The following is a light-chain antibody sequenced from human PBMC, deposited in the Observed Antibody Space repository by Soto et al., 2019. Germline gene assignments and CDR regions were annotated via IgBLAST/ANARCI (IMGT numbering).Light chain of an antibody. CDR3: QVWDSSRDHYV. V-gene: IGLV3-21*02. CDR1: NIGSKS. CDR2: DDS. J-gene: IGLJ1*01. Sequence: SYELTQPPSVSVAPGQTARITWWGNNIGSKSVHWYQQKPGQAPVLVVYDDSDRPSGIPERFSGSNSGNTATLTISRVEAGDEADYYCQVWDSSRDHYVCATGTKVTVL.